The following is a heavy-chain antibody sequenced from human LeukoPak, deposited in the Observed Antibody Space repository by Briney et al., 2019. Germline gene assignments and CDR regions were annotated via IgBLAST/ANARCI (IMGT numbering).Heavy chain of an antibody. J-gene: IGHJ4*02. Sequence: SETLSLTCTVSGGSISSYYWSWIRQPPGKGLEWIGYIYYSGSTNYNPSLKSRVTISVDTSKNQFSLKLSSVTAADTAVYYCARERGDSSGHFDYWGQGTLVTVSS. CDR1: GGSISSYY. D-gene: IGHD3-22*01. CDR3: ARERGDSSGHFDY. V-gene: IGHV4-59*01. CDR2: IYYSGST.